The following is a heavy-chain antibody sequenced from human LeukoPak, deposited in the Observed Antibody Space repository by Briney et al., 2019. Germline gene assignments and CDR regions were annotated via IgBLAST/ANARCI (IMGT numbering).Heavy chain of an antibody. CDR2: ISSSSSTI. V-gene: IGHV3-48*02. J-gene: IGHJ5*02. CDR1: GFTFSSYR. CDR3: ARGDSSGYGPDH. D-gene: IGHD3-22*01. Sequence: GGSLRLSCAASGFTFSSYRMNWVRQAPGKGLEWVSYISSSSSTIYYADSVKGRFTISRDNAKNSLHLQMYSLRDEDTAVYYCARGDSSGYGPDHWGQGTLVTVSS.